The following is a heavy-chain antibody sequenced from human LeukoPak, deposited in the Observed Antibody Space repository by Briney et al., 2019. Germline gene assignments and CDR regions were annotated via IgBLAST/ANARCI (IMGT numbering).Heavy chain of an antibody. V-gene: IGHV4-59*01. CDR3: ARGSDFGDC. Sequence: SETLSLTCTVSGGSISIYYWSWIRQPPGKGLEWIGYIYISGTTNYNPSLKSRVTMSVGTSKNQLSMKLSSVTAADTAVYYCARGSDFGDCWGQGTLVTVSS. CDR2: IYISGTT. J-gene: IGHJ4*02. D-gene: IGHD4-17*01. CDR1: GGSISIYY.